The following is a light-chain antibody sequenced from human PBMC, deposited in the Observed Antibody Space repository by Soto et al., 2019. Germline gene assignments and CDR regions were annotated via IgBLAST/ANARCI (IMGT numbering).Light chain of an antibody. CDR3: LPYNSWPRT. V-gene: IGKV3-15*01. Sequence: EIVMTQSPAPLSVSPGERATLSCRASQNVGSNLAWYQQKPGQAPRLLMYGVSTRATGIPARFSDSGSGTEFTLTISSLQSADFAVYYCLPYNSWPRTFGQGTKVHIK. CDR1: QNVGSN. CDR2: GVS. J-gene: IGKJ1*01.